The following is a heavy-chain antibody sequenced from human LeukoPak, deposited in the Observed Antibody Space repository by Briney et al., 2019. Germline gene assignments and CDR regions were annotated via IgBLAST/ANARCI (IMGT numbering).Heavy chain of an antibody. V-gene: IGHV3-30*18. CDR1: GFTVSSNY. Sequence: GGSLRLSCAASGFTVSSNYMSWVRQAPGKGLEWVAVISYDGSNKYYADSVKGRFTISRDNSKNTLYLQMNSLRAEDTAVYYCAKDLHSSGYYFDYWGQGTLVTVSS. CDR2: ISYDGSNK. J-gene: IGHJ4*02. CDR3: AKDLHSSGYYFDY. D-gene: IGHD3-22*01.